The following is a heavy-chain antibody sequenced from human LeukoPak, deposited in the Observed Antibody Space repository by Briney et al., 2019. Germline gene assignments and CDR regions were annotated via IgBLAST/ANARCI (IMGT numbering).Heavy chain of an antibody. CDR3: ARVPGGNCGGDRYCDY. V-gene: IGHV3-53*01. CDR1: GFTVSSNY. CDR2: IYSGGST. D-gene: IGHD2-21*02. J-gene: IGHJ4*02. Sequence: GGSLRLSCAASGFTVSSNYMSWVRQAPGKGLEWVSVIYSGGSTYYADSVKGRFTISRDNSKNTLYLQMNSLRAEDTAVYYCARVPGGNCGGDRYCDYWGQGTLVTVSS.